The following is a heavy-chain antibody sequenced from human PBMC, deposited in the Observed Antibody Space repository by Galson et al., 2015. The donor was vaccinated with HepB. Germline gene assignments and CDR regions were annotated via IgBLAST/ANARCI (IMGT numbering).Heavy chain of an antibody. J-gene: IGHJ4*02. CDR3: AGKLTWGSGDY. CDR2: IYSGGDT. V-gene: IGHV3-66*02. Sequence: SLRLPCAASGFTVRSSYMSWVRQAPGKGLEWVSLIYSGGDTYYADLVKGRFTISKDNSKNTLYLQMNSLRVEDTAVYYCAGKLTWGSGDYWGQGTLVTVSS. D-gene: IGHD7-27*01. CDR1: GFTVRSSY.